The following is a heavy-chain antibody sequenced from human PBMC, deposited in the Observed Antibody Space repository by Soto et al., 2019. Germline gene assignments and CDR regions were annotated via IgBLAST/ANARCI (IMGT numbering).Heavy chain of an antibody. CDR1: GFIFSSYR. Sequence: GGSLRLSCAASGFIFSSYRMVWVRQAPGKGLDWVSYITDSSATIYYSDSVKGRFTVSRDNAKDSLYLQMNSLSAEDTAVYYCASNIMITFGGVIAPLDYWGQGTLVTVSS. J-gene: IGHJ4*02. CDR3: ASNIMITFGGVIAPLDY. V-gene: IGHV3-48*01. CDR2: ITDSSATI. D-gene: IGHD3-16*02.